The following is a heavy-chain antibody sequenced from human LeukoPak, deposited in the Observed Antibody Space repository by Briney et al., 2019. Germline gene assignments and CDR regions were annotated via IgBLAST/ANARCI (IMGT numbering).Heavy chain of an antibody. CDR1: GGSISSYQ. CDR2: MYYSGST. J-gene: IGHJ5*02. CDR3: ARHSREGGSSWHIRSRFDP. V-gene: IGHV4-59*08. Sequence: SETLSLTCTVSGGSISSYQWSWIRQPPGKGLERIGYMYYSGSTNYNPSLKSRVTISVDTSKNQFSLKLSSVTAADTAVYYCARHSREGGSSWHIRSRFDPWGQGTLVTVSS. D-gene: IGHD6-13*01.